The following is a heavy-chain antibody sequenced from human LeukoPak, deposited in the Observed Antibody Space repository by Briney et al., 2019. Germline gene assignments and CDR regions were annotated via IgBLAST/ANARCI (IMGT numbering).Heavy chain of an antibody. V-gene: IGHV1-46*01. J-gene: IGHJ6*03. Sequence: ASVKVSCKASGYTFTSYYMYWVRQAPGQGLEWMGIINPNRGSTSYAQKFQGRVTMTRDMSTSTVYVELSSLRSEDTAVYYCAIARPYYYYYYMDVWGKGTTVTVSS. CDR1: GYTFTSYY. CDR3: AIARPYYYYYYMDV. CDR2: INPNRGST.